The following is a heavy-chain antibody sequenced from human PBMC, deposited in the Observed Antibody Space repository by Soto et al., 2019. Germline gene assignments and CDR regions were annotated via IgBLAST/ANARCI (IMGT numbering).Heavy chain of an antibody. D-gene: IGHD2-21*02. CDR2: ISSSSSYT. V-gene: IGHV3-11*06. Sequence: GGSLRLSCAASGFTFSDYYMSWIRQAPGKGLEWVSYISSSSSYTNYADSVKGRFTISRDNAKNSLYLQMNSLRAEDTAVYYCARSGPYCGGDCYRFDYWGQGTLVTVSS. CDR3: ARSGPYCGGDCYRFDY. J-gene: IGHJ4*02. CDR1: GFTFSDYY.